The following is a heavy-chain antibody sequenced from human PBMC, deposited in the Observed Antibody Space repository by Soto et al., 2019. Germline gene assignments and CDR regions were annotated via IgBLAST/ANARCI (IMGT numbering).Heavy chain of an antibody. D-gene: IGHD5-12*01. CDR3: AREGYDSTLYYFDY. Sequence: QVQLVQSGAEVKKPGSSVKVSCKASGGTFSSYTISWVRQAPGQGLEWMGRIIPILGIANYAQKFQGRVTIPADKSTSTAYMELRSLRSEDTAVYYCAREGYDSTLYYFDYWGQGTLVTVSS. J-gene: IGHJ4*02. CDR2: IIPILGIA. CDR1: GGTFSSYT. V-gene: IGHV1-69*08.